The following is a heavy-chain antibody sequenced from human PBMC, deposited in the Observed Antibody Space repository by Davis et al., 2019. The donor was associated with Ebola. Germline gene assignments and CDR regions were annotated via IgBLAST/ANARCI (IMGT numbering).Heavy chain of an antibody. V-gene: IGHV4-59*12. Sequence: SETLSLTCPLSGGSISSYYWSWIRQPPGKGLEWIGYVHYTGSTNYNPSLKSRVTISVDTSKNQFSLKLTSVTAADTAVYYCARVEMATIEGDDAFDIWGQGTMVTVSS. D-gene: IGHD5-24*01. CDR3: ARVEMATIEGDDAFDI. CDR1: GGSISSYY. CDR2: VHYTGST. J-gene: IGHJ3*02.